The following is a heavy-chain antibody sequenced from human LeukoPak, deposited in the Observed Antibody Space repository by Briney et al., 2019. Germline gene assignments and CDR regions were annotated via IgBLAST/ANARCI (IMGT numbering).Heavy chain of an antibody. J-gene: IGHJ5*02. CDR3: AREGSSGWYEFWFDP. CDR1: GFTVSNNY. D-gene: IGHD6-19*01. V-gene: IGHV3-66*01. CDR2: IYSAGTT. Sequence: GGSLRLSCAASGFTVSNNYMSWVRQAPGKGLEWGSVIYSAGTTSYADSVKGRFTISRDNSKNTLYLQMNSLRAEDTAVYYCAREGSSGWYEFWFDPWGQGTLVTVSS.